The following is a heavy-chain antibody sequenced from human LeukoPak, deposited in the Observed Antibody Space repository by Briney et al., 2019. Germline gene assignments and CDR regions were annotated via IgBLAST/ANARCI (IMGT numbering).Heavy chain of an antibody. CDR1: GFTFSSYE. J-gene: IGHJ4*02. V-gene: IGHV3-21*01. Sequence: PGGSLRLSCAASGFTFSSYEMNWVRQAPGKGLEWVSYISSSSNYINYADSVKGRFTISRDNAKNSLYLQMNSLRAEDTAVYYCARDESLVRGAAFDYWGQGTLVTVSS. CDR3: ARDESLVRGAAFDY. CDR2: ISSSSNYI. D-gene: IGHD3-10*01.